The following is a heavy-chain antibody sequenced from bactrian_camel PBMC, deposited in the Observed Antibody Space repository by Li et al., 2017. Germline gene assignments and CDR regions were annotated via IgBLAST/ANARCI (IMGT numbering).Heavy chain of an antibody. J-gene: IGHJ4*01. Sequence: VQLVESGGGMVQPGGSLRLSCAAGRYTYKRNCMGWFRQRPGKDREGLAVLWIGGATTTYADSVKGRFIITRDKGKDLVYLQMNGLQPEDTGMYYCAADQLYGTCRDVLDFPARGQGTQVTVS. V-gene: IGHV3S40*01. CDR2: LWIGGATT. CDR3: AADQLYGTCRDVLDFPA. CDR1: RYTYKRNC. D-gene: IGHD7*01.